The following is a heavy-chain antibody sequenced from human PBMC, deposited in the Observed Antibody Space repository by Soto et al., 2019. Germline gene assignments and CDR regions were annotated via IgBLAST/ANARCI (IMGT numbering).Heavy chain of an antibody. CDR1: GFTFSSYG. CDR2: IWYDGSNK. CDR3: ARGRRYCSSTSCYHYYGMDV. Sequence: HPGGSLRLSCAASGFTFSSYGMHWVRQAPGKGLEWVAVIWYDGSNKYYADSVKGRFTISRDNSKNTLYLQMNSLRAEDTAVYYCARGRRYCSSTSCYHYYGMDVWGQGTTVTVSS. D-gene: IGHD2-2*01. J-gene: IGHJ6*02. V-gene: IGHV3-33*01.